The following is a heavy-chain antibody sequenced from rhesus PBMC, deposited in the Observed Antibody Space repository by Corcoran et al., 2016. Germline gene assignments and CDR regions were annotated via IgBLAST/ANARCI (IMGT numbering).Heavy chain of an antibody. CDR1: GGSISRGYG. CDR2: IDGYSWST. D-gene: IGHD1-44*01. J-gene: IGHJ4*01. CDR3: AGDPRGGNAGGLVGVGIDY. Sequence: QVQLQESGPGVVKPSETLSLTCAVSGGSISRGYGWSWIRQTPGKGVEWVGYIDGYSWSTNYNPSRKIRVIISKDAAKNQFSLRLISVTAAGTAVYDWAGDPRGGNAGGLVGVGIDYWGQGVLVTVSS. V-gene: IGHV4-127*01.